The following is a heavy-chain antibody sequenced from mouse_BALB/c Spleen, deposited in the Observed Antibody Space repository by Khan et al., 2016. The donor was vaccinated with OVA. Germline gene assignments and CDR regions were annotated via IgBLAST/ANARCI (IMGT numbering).Heavy chain of an antibody. V-gene: IGHV1-77*01. CDR2: IYPGSGYT. J-gene: IGHJ3*01. D-gene: IGHD3-2*02. CDR3: ARAGYGGCAY. Sequence: QVQLQQSGPDLVKPGASVKMSCKASGYTFTDFLISWVKQRPGQGIEWIGEIYPGSGYTYYTEEFRGQAILTSDKSSNTAYMQLNSLTTEDSAAYCCARAGYGGCAYWGQGDLVTASA. CDR1: GYTFTDFL.